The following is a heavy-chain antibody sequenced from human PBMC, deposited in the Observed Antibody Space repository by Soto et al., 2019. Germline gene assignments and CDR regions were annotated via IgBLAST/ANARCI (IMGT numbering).Heavy chain of an antibody. D-gene: IGHD6-13*01. CDR3: ARDLRSSSWYDWFDP. Sequence: VQLQESGPGLVKPSQTLSLTCTVSGGSISSGGYYWRWIRQHPGKGLEWTGYIYYSGSTYYNPSLKGRVTISVDTSKNQFSLKLSSVTAADTAVYYCARDLRSSSWYDWFDPWGQGTLVTVSS. V-gene: IGHV4-31*03. CDR2: IYYSGST. CDR1: GGSISSGGYY. J-gene: IGHJ5*02.